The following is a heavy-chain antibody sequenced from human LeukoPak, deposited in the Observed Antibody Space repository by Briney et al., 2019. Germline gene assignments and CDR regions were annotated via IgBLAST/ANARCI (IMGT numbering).Heavy chain of an antibody. CDR3: ARRVAYCGGDCYSYFDY. CDR1: GGSFTFTSHA. CDR2: LIPIYGSA. V-gene: IGHV1-69*01. J-gene: IGHJ4*02. D-gene: IGHD2-21*02. Sequence: SVKVSCKASGGSFTFTSHAISWVRQAPGQGLEWMGGLIPIYGSANYAQKFQGRVTITSDESTRTVYMELSSLRSEDTAVYYCARRVAYCGGDCYSYFDYWGQGTLVTVSS.